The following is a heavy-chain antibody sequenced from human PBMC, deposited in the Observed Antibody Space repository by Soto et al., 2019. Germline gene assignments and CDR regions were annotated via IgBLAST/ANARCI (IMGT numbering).Heavy chain of an antibody. Sequence: TGGSLRLSCAASGFTFSSYWMHWVRQAPGKGLVWVSRINSDGSSTSYADSVKGRFTISRDNAKNTLYLQMNSLRAEDTAVYYCARDSSGWTPYYYYGMDVWGQGTTVTVS. CDR2: INSDGSST. CDR3: ARDSSGWTPYYYYGMDV. CDR1: GFTFSSYW. V-gene: IGHV3-74*01. D-gene: IGHD6-19*01. J-gene: IGHJ6*02.